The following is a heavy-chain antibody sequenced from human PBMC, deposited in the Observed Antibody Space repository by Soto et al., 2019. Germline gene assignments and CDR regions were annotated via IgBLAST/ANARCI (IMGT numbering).Heavy chain of an antibody. V-gene: IGHV1-2*02. CDR1: GYTFSGYY. J-gene: IGHJ4*02. CDR2: VNPNSGGT. Sequence: ASVKVSCKASGYTFSGYYVHWVRQAPGQGLEWMGWVNPNSGGTHYAQKFQGRVSMTRDTSLSAVYMELRSLRRDDMAVYFCASDYGGDDSTVKTGEFGRFWGQGTRVTVSS. CDR3: ASDYGGDDSTVKTGEFGRF. D-gene: IGHD3-16*01.